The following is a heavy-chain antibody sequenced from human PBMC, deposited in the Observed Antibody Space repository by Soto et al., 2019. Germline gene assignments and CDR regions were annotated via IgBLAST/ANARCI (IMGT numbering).Heavy chain of an antibody. CDR1: GFTFSSYS. D-gene: IGHD3-16*02. V-gene: IGHV3-21*01. CDR3: ARDSPPLNYEYLWGSYRNWYYFDY. CDR2: ISSSSSYI. J-gene: IGHJ4*02. Sequence: EVQLVESGGGLVKPGGSLRLSCAASGFTFSSYSMNWVRQAPGKGLEWVSSISSSSSYIYYADSVKGRFTISRDNAQNSMYLQMNSLSAEDTAVYYCARDSPPLNYEYLWGSYRNWYYFDYWGKGTLVTVSS.